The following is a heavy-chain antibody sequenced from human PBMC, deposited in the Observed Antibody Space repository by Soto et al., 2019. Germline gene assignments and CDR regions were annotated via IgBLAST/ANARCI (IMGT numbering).Heavy chain of an antibody. Sequence: GASVKVSCKASGVTFSSYAISWVRQAPGQGLEWMGGIIPIFGTANYAQKFQGRVTITADESTSTAYMELSSLRSEDTAVYYCARDSGTTIAARPSGTFDPWGQGTLVTVSS. D-gene: IGHD6-6*01. V-gene: IGHV1-69*13. CDR3: ARDSGTTIAARPSGTFDP. J-gene: IGHJ5*02. CDR1: GVTFSSYA. CDR2: IIPIFGTA.